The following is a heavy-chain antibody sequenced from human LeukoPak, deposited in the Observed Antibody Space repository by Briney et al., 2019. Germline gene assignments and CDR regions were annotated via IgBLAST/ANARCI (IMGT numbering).Heavy chain of an antibody. V-gene: IGHV3-23*05. Sequence: GGSLRLSCEASGFTFSAYAMTWVRQAPGKGLEWVSSIGSDNKPHYSESVKGRFAISRDNSKNTLYLQMNSLRAEDTAVYYCAGWYSGYDPDPQPDYWGQGTLVTVSS. CDR1: GFTFSAYA. J-gene: IGHJ4*02. CDR2: IGSDNKP. CDR3: AGWYSGYDPDPQPDY. D-gene: IGHD5-12*01.